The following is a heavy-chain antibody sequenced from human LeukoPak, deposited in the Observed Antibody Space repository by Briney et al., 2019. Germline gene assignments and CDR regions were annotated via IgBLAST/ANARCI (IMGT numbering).Heavy chain of an antibody. CDR1: GGSFSGYY. CDR2: INHSGST. V-gene: IGHV4-34*01. CDR3: ASSGYYYARPGH. J-gene: IGHJ1*01. Sequence: SETLSLTCAVYGGSFSGYYWSWIRQPPGKGLESIGEINHSGSTNYNPSLKSRVTISVDTSKNQFSLKLSSVTAADTAVYYCASSGYYYARPGHWGQGTLVTVSS. D-gene: IGHD3-10*01.